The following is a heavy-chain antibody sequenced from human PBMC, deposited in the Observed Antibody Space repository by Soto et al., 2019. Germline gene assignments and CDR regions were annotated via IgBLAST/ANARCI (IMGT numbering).Heavy chain of an antibody. CDR2: INVGNGNT. D-gene: IGHD3-16*01. CDR3: AREGAHYAPFDL. V-gene: IGHV1-3*01. J-gene: IGHJ4*02. CDR1: GYTFTDYY. Sequence: QVQLVQSGAEVKKPGASVRVSCKASGYTFTDYYMHWVRQAPGQGLEWMGWINVGNGNTGYSRKFQGRVTNDRDMSATTAYIEVSSLTSEDTASYYCAREGAHYAPFDLWGQGTLVTVSS.